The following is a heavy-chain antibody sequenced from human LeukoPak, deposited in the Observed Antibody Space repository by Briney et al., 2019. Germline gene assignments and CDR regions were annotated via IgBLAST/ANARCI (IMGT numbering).Heavy chain of an antibody. D-gene: IGHD4-17*01. Sequence: GGSLRLSCTASGFTFGDYAMSWVRQAPGKGLEWVGFIRSKAYGGTTEYAASVKGRFTISRDDSKSIAYLQMNSLKTEDTAAYYCTRRYGDYNDYWGQGTLVTVSS. V-gene: IGHV3-49*04. CDR3: TRRYGDYNDY. CDR1: GFTFGDYA. J-gene: IGHJ4*02. CDR2: IRSKAYGGTT.